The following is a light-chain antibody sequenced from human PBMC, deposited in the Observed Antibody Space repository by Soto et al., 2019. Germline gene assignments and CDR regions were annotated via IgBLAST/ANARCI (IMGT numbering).Light chain of an antibody. J-gene: IGLJ2*01. CDR3: AAWDDSLSAV. CDR2: RNN. CDR1: SSNIGSNY. Sequence: QSVLTQPPSASATPGQRVTISCSGSSSNIGSNYVYWYQQLPGTAPKLLIYRNNQRPSGVPDRFSGSKSGTSASLAISGLRSEDEADYYCAAWDDSLSAVFGGGTKLTVL. V-gene: IGLV1-47*01.